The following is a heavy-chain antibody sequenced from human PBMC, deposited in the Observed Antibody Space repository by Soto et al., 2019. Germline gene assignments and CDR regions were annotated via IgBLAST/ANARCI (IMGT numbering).Heavy chain of an antibody. Sequence: EVQLLESGGGLVQPGESLRLSCAASGFTFSSYAMSLVRQAPGKGLEWCSAISCSGGRTYYADYINRRFTISRDNSKNPVYLQMNSLRDEDTAVYYCAKYGENSSGLFDYWGQGTLITVSS. D-gene: IGHD6-19*01. CDR1: GFTFSSYA. CDR3: AKYGENSSGLFDY. J-gene: IGHJ4*02. CDR2: ISCSGGRT. V-gene: IGHV3-23*01.